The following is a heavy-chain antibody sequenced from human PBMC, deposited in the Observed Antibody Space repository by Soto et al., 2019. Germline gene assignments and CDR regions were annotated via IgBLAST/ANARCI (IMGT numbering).Heavy chain of an antibody. CDR3: ARQDDFWSGSGWFDP. CDR2: IFYNGFT. J-gene: IGHJ5*02. Sequence: SETLSLTCTVSGGSINNDNYYWGWIRQPPGKGLEWIGIIFYNGFTYYSPSLKSRVTISVDTSKNQFSLKLTSVTAADTAVYYCARQDDFWSGSGWFDPWGRGTLVIVSS. D-gene: IGHD3-3*01. V-gene: IGHV4-39*01. CDR1: GGSINNDNYY.